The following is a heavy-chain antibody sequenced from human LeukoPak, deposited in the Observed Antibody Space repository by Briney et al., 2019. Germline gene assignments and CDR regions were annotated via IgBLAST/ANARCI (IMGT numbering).Heavy chain of an antibody. CDR3: AKDKPIDY. V-gene: IGHV3-30*18. D-gene: IGHD1-14*01. CDR1: GFTFSDYG. CDR2: ISYDGRNE. J-gene: IGHJ4*02. Sequence: GGSLRLSCVASGFTFSDYGMLWVGQPPGKGLEWVAVISYDGRNEHYADSVKGRFTISRDNSKNTVFLQMNTLRTEDTAVYCCAKDKPIDYWGQGTLVTVSS.